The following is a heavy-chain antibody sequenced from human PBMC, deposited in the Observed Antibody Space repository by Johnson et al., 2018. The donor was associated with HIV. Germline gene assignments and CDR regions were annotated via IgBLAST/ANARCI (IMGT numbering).Heavy chain of an antibody. CDR1: GFIVTNYY. D-gene: IGHD2/OR15-2a*01. J-gene: IGHJ3*02. CDR3: ARDLQIVWTDAFDI. Sequence: VQLVESGGGLVQPGGSVRLSCVASGFIVTNYYMSWVRQAPGKGLEWVSVIYGNERTFYADSVKGRFTISRDNSKNTLYLQMNILRAEDTAVYYCARDLQIVWTDAFDIWGQGTMVTVSS. V-gene: IGHV3-66*01. CDR2: IYGNERT.